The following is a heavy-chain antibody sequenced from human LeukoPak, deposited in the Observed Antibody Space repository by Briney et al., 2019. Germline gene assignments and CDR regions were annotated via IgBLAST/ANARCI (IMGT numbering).Heavy chain of an antibody. D-gene: IGHD3-16*01. CDR2: IHYSGTT. Sequence: KPSETLSLTCTVSRGFITSHSWGWVRQPPGKGLEWIGHIHYSGTTSYNPSLKSRVTITSDTSNDQFSLKLSSVTAADTAMYYCARWGVPSFDFWGRGTLVTVSS. V-gene: IGHV4-59*11. CDR1: RGFITSHS. J-gene: IGHJ4*02. CDR3: ARWGVPSFDF.